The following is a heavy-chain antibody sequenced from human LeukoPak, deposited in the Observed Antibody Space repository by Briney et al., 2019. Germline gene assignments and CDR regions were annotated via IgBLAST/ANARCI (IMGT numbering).Heavy chain of an antibody. J-gene: IGHJ6*04. CDR2: INHSGST. V-gene: IGHV4-34*01. CDR1: GVSFSGYY. Sequence: SETLSLTCAVYGVSFSGYYWSWLRQPPGKGLEWIGEINHSGSTNYNPSLKSRVTISVDTSKNQFSLKLSSVTAADTAVYYCARGRAVCSSTSCYTAPGAMDVWGKGTTVTVSS. D-gene: IGHD2-2*02. CDR3: ARGRAVCSSTSCYTAPGAMDV.